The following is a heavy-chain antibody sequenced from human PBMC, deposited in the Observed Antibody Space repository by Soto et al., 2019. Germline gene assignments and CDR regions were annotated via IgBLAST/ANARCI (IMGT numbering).Heavy chain of an antibody. CDR3: AREPRYCRGGICSITGDAYDI. CDR1: GFIVSDTY. CDR2: ISNRGDT. Sequence: EVQLVESGGGLVQPGGSLRLSCTASGFIVSDTYVNWVRQAPGKGLEWVSVISNRGDTHYADSVRGRFSLSRDISDNTLHLQMNNLSVEDTAVYYCAREPRYCRGGICSITGDAYDIWGQGTMVTVSS. J-gene: IGHJ3*02. D-gene: IGHD2-15*01. V-gene: IGHV3-66*01.